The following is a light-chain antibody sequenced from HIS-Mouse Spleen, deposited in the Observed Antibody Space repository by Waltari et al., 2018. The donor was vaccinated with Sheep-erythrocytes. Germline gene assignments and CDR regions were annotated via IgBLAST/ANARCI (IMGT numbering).Light chain of an antibody. J-gene: IGKJ4*01. V-gene: IGKV1-39*01. CDR3: QQSYSTTPLT. Sequence: DIQMTQSPSSLSASVGDRVTITCRASQSISSYLNWYQQKQGKAPKLLIYAASSLQSGVPSRFSGSGSGTDFTLTISSLQPEDFATYYCQQSYSTTPLTFGGGTKVEIK. CDR1: QSISSY. CDR2: AAS.